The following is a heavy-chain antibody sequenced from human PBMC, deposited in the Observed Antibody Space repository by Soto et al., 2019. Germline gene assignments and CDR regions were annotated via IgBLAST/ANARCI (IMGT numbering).Heavy chain of an antibody. CDR3: ARDSRTYSGGWFLDY. D-gene: IGHD6-19*01. CDR2: ISGSGGST. J-gene: IGHJ4*02. V-gene: IGHV3-23*01. CDR1: GFTFSSDA. Sequence: PGGSLRLSCAASGFTFSSDAMSWVRQGPGKGLEWVSGISGSGGSTYYADSVKGRFTISRDNAKNTLYLQMNSLRAEDTAVYYCARDSRTYSGGWFLDYWGQGTLVTVSS.